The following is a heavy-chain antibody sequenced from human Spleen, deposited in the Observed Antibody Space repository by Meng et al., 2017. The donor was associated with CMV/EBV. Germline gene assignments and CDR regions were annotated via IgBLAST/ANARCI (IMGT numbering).Heavy chain of an antibody. V-gene: IGHV3-9*01. D-gene: IGHD6-19*01. CDR2: ISWNSGTI. CDR1: GFTFDDYA. Sequence: GGSLRLSCAASGFTFDDYAMHWVRQAPGKGLEWVSGISWNSGTIAYADSVKGRFTISRDNAKNSLYLQMNSLRAEDTAVYYCARDNTHSSGGPGLAFDIWGQGTMVTVS. J-gene: IGHJ3*02. CDR3: ARDNTHSSGGPGLAFDI.